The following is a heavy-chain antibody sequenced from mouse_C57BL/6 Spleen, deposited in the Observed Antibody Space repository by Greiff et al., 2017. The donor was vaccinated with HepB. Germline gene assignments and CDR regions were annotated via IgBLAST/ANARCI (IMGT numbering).Heavy chain of an antibody. Sequence: QVQLQQPGAELVKPGASVKLSCKASGYTFTSYWMQWVKQRPGQGLEWIGEIDPSDSYTNYNQKFKGKATLTVDTSSSTAYMQLSSLTSEDSAVYYCAVFLDYAMDYWGQGTSVTVSS. CDR2: IDPSDSYT. V-gene: IGHV1-50*01. J-gene: IGHJ4*01. CDR1: GYTFTSYW. CDR3: AVFLDYAMDY.